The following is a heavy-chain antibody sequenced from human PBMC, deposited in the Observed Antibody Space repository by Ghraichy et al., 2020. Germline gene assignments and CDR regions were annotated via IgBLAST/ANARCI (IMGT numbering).Heavy chain of an antibody. J-gene: IGHJ4*02. D-gene: IGHD1/OR15-1a*01. CDR1: GFTLSSYA. Sequence: GGSLRLSCAASGFTLSSYAMSWVRQAPGKGLEWVSAISGSGDSTYYADSVRGRFTISRDNSKNTLYLRMNSLRAEDTAVYYCAKGRGSRNWSNDYWGQGTLVTVSS. CDR2: ISGSGDST. V-gene: IGHV3-23*01. CDR3: AKGRGSRNWSNDY.